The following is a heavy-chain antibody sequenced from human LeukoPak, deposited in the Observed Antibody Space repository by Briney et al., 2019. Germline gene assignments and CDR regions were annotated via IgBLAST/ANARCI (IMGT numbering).Heavy chain of an antibody. D-gene: IGHD6-13*01. J-gene: IGHJ6*02. Sequence: PGGSLRLSCAASGFTFSSSAMSWVRQVPGKGLEWVSAISGSGGSTYYADSVKGRFTISRDNSKNTLYLQMNSLRAEDTAVYYCAKDTSPRYSSSWKYYYGMDVWGQGTTVTVSS. CDR3: AKDTSPRYSSSWKYYYGMDV. CDR2: ISGSGGST. V-gene: IGHV3-23*01. CDR1: GFTFSSSA.